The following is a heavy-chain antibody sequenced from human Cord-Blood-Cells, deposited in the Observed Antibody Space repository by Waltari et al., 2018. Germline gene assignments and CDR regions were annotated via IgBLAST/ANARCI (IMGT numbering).Heavy chain of an antibody. CDR3: ARRKTMVRGVIIFLFDY. CDR2: INHSGST. J-gene: IGHJ4*02. CDR1: GGSFSGYY. D-gene: IGHD3-10*01. Sequence: QVQLQQWGAGLLKPSETLSLTCAVYGGSFSGYYWSWIRQPPGKGLEWIGEINHSGSTTYNPSLKGRVTISVDTSKNQFSLKLSSVTAADTAVYYCARRKTMVRGVIIFLFDYWGQGTLVTVSS. V-gene: IGHV4-34*01.